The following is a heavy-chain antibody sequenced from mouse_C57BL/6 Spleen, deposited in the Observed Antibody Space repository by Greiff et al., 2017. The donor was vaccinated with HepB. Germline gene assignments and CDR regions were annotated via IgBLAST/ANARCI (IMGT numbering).Heavy chain of an antibody. CDR2: IGPGSGST. Sequence: QVHVKQSGAELVKPGASVKISCKASGYTFTDYYINWVKQRPGQGLEWIGKIGPGSGSTYYNEKFKGKATLTADKSSSTAYMQLSSLTSEDSAVYFCASQHMIRGAWFAYWGQGTLVTVAA. CDR1: GYTFTDYY. D-gene: IGHD2-4*01. V-gene: IGHV1-77*01. J-gene: IGHJ3*01. CDR3: ASQHMIRGAWFAY.